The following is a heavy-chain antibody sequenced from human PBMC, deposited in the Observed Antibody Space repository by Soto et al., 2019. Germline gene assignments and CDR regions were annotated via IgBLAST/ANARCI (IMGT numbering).Heavy chain of an antibody. Sequence: GGSLRLSCAASGFTFSSYSMNWVRQAPGKGLEWVSSISSSSSYIYYADSVKGRFTISRDNAKNSLYLQMNSLRAEDTAVYYCAREELAVAGTLSDAFDIWGQGTMVTVSS. D-gene: IGHD6-19*01. V-gene: IGHV3-21*01. CDR2: ISSSSSYI. J-gene: IGHJ3*02. CDR3: AREELAVAGTLSDAFDI. CDR1: GFTFSSYS.